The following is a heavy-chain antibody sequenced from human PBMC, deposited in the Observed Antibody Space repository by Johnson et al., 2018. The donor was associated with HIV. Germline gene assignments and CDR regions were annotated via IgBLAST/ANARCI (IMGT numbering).Heavy chain of an antibody. V-gene: IGHV3-66*01. CDR3: ARDRPHDDNGYYYVPDAFDI. Sequence: GGSLRLSCTGSGFTFGDYAVTWVRQAPGKGLEWVSLIYTGGSTYYADSVKGRFTISRDNSKNTLYLQMNSLRVEDTAVYYCARDRPHDDNGYYYVPDAFDIWGQGTMVTVSS. CDR2: IYTGGST. J-gene: IGHJ3*02. CDR1: GFTFGDYA. D-gene: IGHD3-22*01.